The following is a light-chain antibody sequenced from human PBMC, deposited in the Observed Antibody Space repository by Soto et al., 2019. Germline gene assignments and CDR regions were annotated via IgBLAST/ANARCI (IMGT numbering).Light chain of an antibody. CDR1: QSISSY. V-gene: IGKV1-39*01. CDR3: QQSISAPLT. CDR2: AAS. J-gene: IGKJ4*01. Sequence: DIQMTQSPSSLSAYVGDRVTITCRASQSISSYLNWYQQKPGKAPKLLIYAASSLQSGVTSRLNGSGFGTDFTLTIAGLQPEDSASYFCQQSISAPLTFGGGTKVDIK.